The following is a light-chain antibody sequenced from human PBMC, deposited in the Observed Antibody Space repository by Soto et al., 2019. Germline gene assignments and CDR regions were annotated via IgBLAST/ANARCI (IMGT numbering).Light chain of an antibody. CDR1: QSVSGF. V-gene: IGKV3-11*01. CDR3: QQRSSWPSLT. CDR2: FAS. J-gene: IGKJ4*01. Sequence: EIVLTQSPATLSLSPGERATLSCRASQSVSGFLAWYQQKPGQAPRLLIYFASHRATGIPARFSGSGSGTDFTLTISSLVPEDFAVYYCQQRSSWPSLTFGGGTKVEVK.